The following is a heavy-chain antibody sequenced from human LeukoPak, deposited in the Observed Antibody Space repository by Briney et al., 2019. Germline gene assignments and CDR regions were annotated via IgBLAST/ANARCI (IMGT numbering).Heavy chain of an antibody. V-gene: IGHV3-21*01. J-gene: IGHJ6*02. CDR2: ISSSSSYI. CDR3: ARDTQKDIVVVPAATFYYYYGMDV. D-gene: IGHD2-2*01. CDR1: GFTFSSYG. Sequence: GGSLRLSCAASGFTFSSYGMHWVRQAPGKGLEWVSSISSSSSYIYYADSVKGRFTISRDNAKNSLYLQMNSLRAEDTAVYYCARDTQKDIVVVPAATFYYYYGMDVWGQGTTVTVSS.